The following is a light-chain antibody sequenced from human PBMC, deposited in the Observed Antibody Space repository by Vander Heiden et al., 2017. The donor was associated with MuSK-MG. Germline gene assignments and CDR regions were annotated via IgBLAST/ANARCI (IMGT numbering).Light chain of an antibody. V-gene: IGKV3-20*01. CDR2: GAS. Sequence: VLTQSPGTVSLSAGERATLSCRASRSVSSNYLAWYQQKPGQAPRLLITGASTRATGIPDRFSGSGSGTDFTLTISRLEPEDFAVYYCQQYSSSPLTFGGGTKVEIK. CDR1: RSVSSNY. J-gene: IGKJ4*01. CDR3: QQYSSSPLT.